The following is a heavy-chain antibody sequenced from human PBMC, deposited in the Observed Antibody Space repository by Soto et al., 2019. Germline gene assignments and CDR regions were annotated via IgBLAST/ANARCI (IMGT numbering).Heavy chain of an antibody. CDR2: ISAGGYNT. Sequence: GGSLILSCAASGLTISSYWMSWVRQAPGKGLEWVSDISAGGYNTHYADSVKGRFTISRDNSKNTLYLQMNSLRAEDRAVYYCAKNYGSGTWNYDAFDMWGQGTMVTVSS. D-gene: IGHD3-10*01. J-gene: IGHJ3*02. CDR1: GLTISSYW. V-gene: IGHV3-23*01. CDR3: AKNYGSGTWNYDAFDM.